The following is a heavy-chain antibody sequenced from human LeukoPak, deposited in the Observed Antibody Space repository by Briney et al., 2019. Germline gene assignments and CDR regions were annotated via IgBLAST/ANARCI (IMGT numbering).Heavy chain of an antibody. Sequence: GGSLRLSCAASGFTFSSYGMHWVRQAPGKGLEWVAFMRYDGSNKYYADSVKGRFTISRDNSKNTLYLQMNSLRAEDTAVYYCAKRFRAATGYYYYMDVWGKGTTVTVSS. D-gene: IGHD6-25*01. J-gene: IGHJ6*03. CDR2: MRYDGSNK. V-gene: IGHV3-30*02. CDR3: AKRFRAATGYYYYMDV. CDR1: GFTFSSYG.